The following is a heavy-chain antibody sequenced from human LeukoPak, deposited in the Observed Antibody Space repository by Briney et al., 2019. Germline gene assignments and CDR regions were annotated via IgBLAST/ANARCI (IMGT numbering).Heavy chain of an antibody. V-gene: IGHV3-23*01. J-gene: IGHJ4*02. CDR1: GFTFSSYA. Sequence: GGSLRLSCAASGFTFSSYAMSWVRQAPGKGLEWVSAISGSGGSTYYADSVKGRFTISRDNSKNTLYLQVNSLRAEDTAVYYCAKGFEDIVVVPAANVDYWGQGTLVTVSS. D-gene: IGHD2-2*01. CDR2: ISGSGGST. CDR3: AKGFEDIVVVPAANVDY.